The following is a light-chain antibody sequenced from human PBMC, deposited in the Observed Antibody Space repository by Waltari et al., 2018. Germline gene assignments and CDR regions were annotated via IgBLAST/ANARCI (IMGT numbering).Light chain of an antibody. Sequence: QSALTQPASVSGSPGQSITISCTGTSSDVGGYNSVSWYQQHPGKAPKLMIYEVSNRPSGVSKRCSGSKSGNTASLTISGLQAEDEADYYCTSYTSSTHVVFDGGTKLTVL. CDR2: EVS. CDR3: TSYTSSTHVV. J-gene: IGLJ2*01. CDR1: SSDVGGYNS. V-gene: IGLV2-14*01.